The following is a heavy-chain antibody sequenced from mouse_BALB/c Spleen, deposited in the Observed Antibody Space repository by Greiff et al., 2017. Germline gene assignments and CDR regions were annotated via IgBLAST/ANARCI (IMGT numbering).Heavy chain of an antibody. V-gene: IGHV1-4*02. Sequence: VQLQQSAAELARPGASVKMSCKASGYTFTSYTMHWVKQRPGQGLEWIGYINPSSGYTEYNQKFKDKTTLTADKSSSTAYMQLSSLTSEDSAVYYCARALSAWFAYWGQGTLVTVSA. J-gene: IGHJ3*01. CDR1: GYTFTSYT. CDR3: ARALSAWFAY. D-gene: IGHD2-3*01. CDR2: INPSSGYT.